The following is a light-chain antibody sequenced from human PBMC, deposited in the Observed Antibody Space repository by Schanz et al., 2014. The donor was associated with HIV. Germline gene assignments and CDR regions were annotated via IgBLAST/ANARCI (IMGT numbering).Light chain of an antibody. V-gene: IGKV1-39*01. Sequence: DIQMTQSPSSLSASVGDRVTITCQASQDISNYLNWYQQKPGEAPKLLIYGVSSLHTGVPSRFSGSGSGTDFTLTISSLQPEDFATYYCQQSYSTPMYTFGLGTKLEI. CDR1: QDISNY. CDR3: QQSYSTPMYT. J-gene: IGKJ2*01. CDR2: GVS.